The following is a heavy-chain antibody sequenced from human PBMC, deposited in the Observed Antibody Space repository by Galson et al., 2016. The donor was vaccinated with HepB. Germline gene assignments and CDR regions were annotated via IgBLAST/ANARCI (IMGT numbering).Heavy chain of an antibody. Sequence: SLRLSCAASRFTFSRYWMHWVRQPPGKGLEWVALISSDGTITYYTDSVKGRFTISRDNARNTLYLQMNSLRVEDTAVYYCARGGNWYFDDWGQGTLVTVSS. D-gene: IGHD1-1*01. CDR2: ISSDGTIT. CDR3: ARGGNWYFDD. J-gene: IGHJ4*02. CDR1: RFTFSRYW. V-gene: IGHV3-30*03.